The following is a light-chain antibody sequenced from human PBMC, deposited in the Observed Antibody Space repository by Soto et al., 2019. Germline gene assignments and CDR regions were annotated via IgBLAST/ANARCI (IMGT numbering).Light chain of an antibody. CDR1: QGIGNN. CDR3: QHYYSHRPT. V-gene: IGKV1-8*01. Sequence: AIRMTQSPSSFSASTGDRVTITCRASQGIGNNLAWYQRKPGRAPKLLISGASTLQIGVPSRFSGSGSGTEFTLTINYLQSEDFAIYYCQHYYSHRPTFGQGTNVEIK. J-gene: IGKJ1*01. CDR2: GAS.